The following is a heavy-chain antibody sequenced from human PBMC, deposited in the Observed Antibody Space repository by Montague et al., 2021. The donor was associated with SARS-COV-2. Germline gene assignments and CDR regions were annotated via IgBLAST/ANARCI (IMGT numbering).Heavy chain of an antibody. Sequence: SLRLSCAASGFTFNNFGMHWVRQAPGQGLEWVAVISYDGSIQYYADSVKGRFTISRDWSNSTLFLQMSSLRPEDTAVYYCAKDATIFWFERGRGTFDYWGRGTLVAVSS. D-gene: IGHD3-10*01. J-gene: IGHJ4*02. CDR1: GFTFNNFG. CDR3: AKDATIFWFERGRGTFDY. V-gene: IGHV3-30*18. CDR2: ISYDGSIQ.